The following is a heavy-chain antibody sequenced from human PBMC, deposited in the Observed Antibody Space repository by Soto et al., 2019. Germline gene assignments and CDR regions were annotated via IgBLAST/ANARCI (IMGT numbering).Heavy chain of an antibody. Sequence: XSVKVSCTASGGSLTSYAGSWVRQAPGQGLEWMGGIIPIFGTANYAQKFQGRVTITADESTSTAYMELSSLRSEDTAVYYCARDLEESSYYYGMDVWGQGTTVTVSS. D-gene: IGHD3-16*01. CDR1: GGSLTSYA. J-gene: IGHJ6*02. CDR3: ARDLEESSYYYGMDV. V-gene: IGHV1-69*13. CDR2: IIPIFGTA.